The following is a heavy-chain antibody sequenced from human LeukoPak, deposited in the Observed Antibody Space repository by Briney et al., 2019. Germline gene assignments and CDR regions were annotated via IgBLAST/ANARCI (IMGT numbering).Heavy chain of an antibody. CDR3: AREESSGWFPHYYYYGMDV. CDR1: GFTFSSYA. CDR2: ISYDGSNK. D-gene: IGHD6-19*01. Sequence: GRSLRLSCAASGFTFSSYAMHWVCQAPGKGLEWVAVISYDGSNKYYADSVKGRFTISRDNSKNTLYLQMNSLRAEDTAVYYCAREESSGWFPHYYYYGMDVWGKGTTVTVSS. J-gene: IGHJ6*04. V-gene: IGHV3-30*04.